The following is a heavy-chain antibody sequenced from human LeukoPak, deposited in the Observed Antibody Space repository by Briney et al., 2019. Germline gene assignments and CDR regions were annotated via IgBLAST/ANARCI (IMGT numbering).Heavy chain of an antibody. CDR1: GGSFSGYY. CDR2: INHSGST. J-gene: IGHJ6*03. CDR3: ARGHYDFWSGYWRHYYYYYMDV. D-gene: IGHD3-3*01. Sequence: SETLSLTCAVYGGSFSGYYWSWIRQPPGKRLEWIGEINHSGSTNYNPSLKSRVTISVDTSKNQFSLKLSSVTAADTAVYYCARGHYDFWSGYWRHYYYYYMDVWGKGTTVTVSS. V-gene: IGHV4-34*01.